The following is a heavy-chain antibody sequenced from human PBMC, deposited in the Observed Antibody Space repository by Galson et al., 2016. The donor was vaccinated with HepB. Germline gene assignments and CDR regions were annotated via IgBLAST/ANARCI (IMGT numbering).Heavy chain of an antibody. J-gene: IGHJ5*02. Sequence: SCKVSGYTLTELSIHWVRQAPGKGLEWMGGFDPEDGETIYAQKFQGRVTMTEDTSTDTAYMELSSLRSEDTAVYYCAALDWSGSYHKAWFDPWGQGTLVTVSS. CDR2: FDPEDGET. CDR1: GYTLTELS. D-gene: IGHD3-10*01. V-gene: IGHV1-24*01. CDR3: AALDWSGSYHKAWFDP.